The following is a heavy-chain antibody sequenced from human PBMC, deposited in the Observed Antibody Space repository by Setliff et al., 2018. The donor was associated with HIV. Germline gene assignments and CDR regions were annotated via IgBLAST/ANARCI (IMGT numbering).Heavy chain of an antibody. Sequence: SVKVSCKASGGTFSSYAITWVRQAPGQGLEWMGGISPIIGNANYAQKFQGRITITSDKSTSTAYMELSSLRSEDTAVYYCARDLGSGRRWFDPWGQGTMVTVSS. CDR1: GGTFSSYA. CDR2: ISPIIGNA. CDR3: ARDLGSGRRWFDP. V-gene: IGHV1-69*10. D-gene: IGHD3-10*01. J-gene: IGHJ5*02.